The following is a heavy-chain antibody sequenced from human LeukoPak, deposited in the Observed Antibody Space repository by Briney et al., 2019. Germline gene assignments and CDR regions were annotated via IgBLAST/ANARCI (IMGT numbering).Heavy chain of an antibody. Sequence: PGGSLRLSCAASGFTFSSCSMNWVRQAPGKGLEWVSSISSSSSYIYYADSVKGRFTISRDNAKNSLYLQMNSLRAEDTAVYYCARDLQQWLVAYDAFDIWGQGTMVTVSS. CDR3: ARDLQQWLVAYDAFDI. J-gene: IGHJ3*02. CDR1: GFTFSSCS. D-gene: IGHD6-19*01. CDR2: ISSSSSYI. V-gene: IGHV3-21*01.